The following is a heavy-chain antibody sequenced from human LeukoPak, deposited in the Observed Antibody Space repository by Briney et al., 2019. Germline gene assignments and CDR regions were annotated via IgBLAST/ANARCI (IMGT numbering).Heavy chain of an antibody. J-gene: IGHJ4*02. Sequence: ASVKVSCKASGYTFTGYYMHWVRQAPGQGLEWMGWINPNSGGTNYAQKFQGRVTMTRDTSISTAYMELSRLRSDDTAVYYCARAGGIAAAGYFDYWGQGTLVTVSS. V-gene: IGHV1-2*02. D-gene: IGHD6-13*01. CDR1: GYTFTGYY. CDR3: ARAGGIAAAGYFDY. CDR2: INPNSGGT.